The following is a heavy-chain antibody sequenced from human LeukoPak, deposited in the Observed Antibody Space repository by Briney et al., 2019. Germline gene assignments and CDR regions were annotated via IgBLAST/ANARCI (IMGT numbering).Heavy chain of an antibody. Sequence: SETLSLTCAVYGGSFSGYYWSWIRQPPGKGLEWIGEINPSGSTNSNPSLKSRVTISVDTSKNQFSLKLSSVTAADTAVYYCARTRVRGVIRNWFDPWGQGTLVTVSS. D-gene: IGHD3-10*01. V-gene: IGHV4-34*01. CDR3: ARTRVRGVIRNWFDP. J-gene: IGHJ5*02. CDR2: INPSGST. CDR1: GGSFSGYY.